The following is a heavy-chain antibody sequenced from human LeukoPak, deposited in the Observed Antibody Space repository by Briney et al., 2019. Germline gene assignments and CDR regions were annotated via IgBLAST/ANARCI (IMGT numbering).Heavy chain of an antibody. CDR2: IYYSGST. V-gene: IGHV4-39*07. CDR3: AGVVPRITLVRGANGVRRAFDI. Sequence: PSETLSLTCTVSGGSIISSSYYWGWIRQPPGKGLEWIGSIYYSGSTYYNPSLKSRVTISLDTSKNRFSLKLSSVTAADTAVYYCAGVVPRITLVRGANGVRRAFDIWGQGTVVTVSS. J-gene: IGHJ3*02. D-gene: IGHD3-10*01. CDR1: GGSIISSSYY.